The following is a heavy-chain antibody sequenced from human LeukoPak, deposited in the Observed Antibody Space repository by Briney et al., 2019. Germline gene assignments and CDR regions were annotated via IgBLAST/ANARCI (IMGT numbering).Heavy chain of an antibody. CDR3: ARSVEGSFDY. CDR2: MTSDTKTI. J-gene: IGHJ4*02. CDR1: GFTFSSYA. Sequence: GGSLRLSCAASGFTFSSYAMSWVRQAPGKGLEWVSYMTSDTKTIYYAVSVQGRFTISRDNAKNSVYLQMDSLRHEDTAVYYCARSVEGSFDYWGQGTLVTVSS. D-gene: IGHD3-3*01. V-gene: IGHV3-48*02.